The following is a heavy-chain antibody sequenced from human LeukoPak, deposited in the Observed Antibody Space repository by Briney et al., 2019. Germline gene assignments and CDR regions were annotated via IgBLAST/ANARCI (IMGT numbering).Heavy chain of an antibody. V-gene: IGHV3-49*04. J-gene: IGHJ4*02. D-gene: IGHD4-17*01. CDR2: IRSKTYGGTA. CDR3: ARSTTVPRAKYYFDH. CDR1: GFMFGDYA. Sequence: PGGSLRLSCIGSGFMFGDYAMTWVRQAPGKGLEWVALIRSKTYGGTAEYAASVRGRFSISRDDSKSIAYLQMSSLKSEDTAVYYCARSTTVPRAKYYFDHWAQGTLVTVSS.